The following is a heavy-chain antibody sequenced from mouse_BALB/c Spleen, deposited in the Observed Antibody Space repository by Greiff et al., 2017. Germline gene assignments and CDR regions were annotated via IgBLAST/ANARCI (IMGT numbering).Heavy chain of an antibody. CDR2: ISSGGSYT. CDR1: GFTFSSYA. V-gene: IGHV5-9-4*01. Sequence: EVHLVESGGGLVKPGGSLKLSCAASGFTFSSYAMSWVRQSPEKRLEWVAEISSGGSYTYYPDTVTGRFTISRDNAKNTLYLEMSSLRSEDTAMYYCARKDYGYVYAMDYWVQGTSVTVSS. CDR3: ARKDYGYVYAMDY. J-gene: IGHJ4*01. D-gene: IGHD1-2*01.